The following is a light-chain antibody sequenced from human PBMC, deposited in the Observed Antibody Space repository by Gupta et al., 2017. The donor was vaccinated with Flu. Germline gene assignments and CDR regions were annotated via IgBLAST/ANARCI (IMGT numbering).Light chain of an antibody. CDR1: RSFNNF. CDR2: GAS. CDR3: LQRNNLPYT. V-gene: IGKV3-11*01. Sequence: APPLSSPSGAWAPLSCMINRSFNNFLAWYQQKPGQPPSLLIYGASTRATGIPARFSGSGSGTDFTLTISRVEAEDIAVYYCLQRNNLPYTFGPGTKVDMK. J-gene: IGKJ3*01.